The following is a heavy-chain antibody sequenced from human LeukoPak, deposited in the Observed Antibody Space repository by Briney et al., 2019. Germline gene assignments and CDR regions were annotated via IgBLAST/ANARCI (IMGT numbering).Heavy chain of an antibody. V-gene: IGHV3-9*01. CDR1: GFTFDDYA. CDR2: ISRNSGSI. D-gene: IGHD6-19*01. CDR3: FPVSVPGRNFWPRETVVSVP. Sequence: GRSLRLSCAASGFTFDDYAMHWVRQAPGKGLEWVSGISRNSGSIGYADSVKGRFTISRDNAKNSLYLQMNSLRGEDTALYYCFPVSVPGRNFWPRETVVSVPWG. J-gene: IGHJ5*02.